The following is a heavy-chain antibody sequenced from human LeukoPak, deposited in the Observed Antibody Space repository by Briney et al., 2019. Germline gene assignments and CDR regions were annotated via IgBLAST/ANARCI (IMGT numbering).Heavy chain of an antibody. CDR3: ASPYCSSTSCSLDAFDI. D-gene: IGHD2-2*01. Sequence: GASVKVSCKASGYTFTGYYMHWVRQAPGQGLEWMGWINPNSGGTNYAQKFQGRVTMTRDTSISTAYMELSRLRSDDTAVCYCASPYCSSTSCSLDAFDIWGQGTMVTVSS. CDR1: GYTFTGYY. CDR2: INPNSGGT. J-gene: IGHJ3*02. V-gene: IGHV1-2*02.